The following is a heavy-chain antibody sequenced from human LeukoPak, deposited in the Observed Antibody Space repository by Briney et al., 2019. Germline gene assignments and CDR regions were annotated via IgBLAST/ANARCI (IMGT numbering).Heavy chain of an antibody. D-gene: IGHD6-19*01. CDR2: INPNSGGA. Sequence: GASVKVSCKASGYTFTGYYIHWVRQAPGQGLEWVGWINPNSGGAKYAQKFQDRVTMTRDTSISTAYMGLSRLGSDDTAVHYCAKGRVVAGSKSLTYHWLDPWGQGTLVTVSS. CDR3: AKGRVVAGSKSLTYHWLDP. CDR1: GYTFTGYY. J-gene: IGHJ5*02. V-gene: IGHV1-2*02.